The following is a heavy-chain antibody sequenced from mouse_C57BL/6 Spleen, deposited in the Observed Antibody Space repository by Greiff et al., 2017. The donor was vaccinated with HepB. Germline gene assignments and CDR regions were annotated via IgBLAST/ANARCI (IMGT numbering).Heavy chain of an antibody. CDR3: ARPFYYGSSHYAMDY. Sequence: VHVKQSGPELVKPGASVKMSCKASGYTFTDYNMHWVKQSHGKSLEWIGYINPNNGGTSYNQKFKGKATLTVNKSSSTAYMELRSLTSEDSAVYYCARPFYYGSSHYAMDYWGQGTSVTVSS. CDR1: GYTFTDYN. J-gene: IGHJ4*01. CDR2: INPNNGGT. V-gene: IGHV1-22*01. D-gene: IGHD1-1*01.